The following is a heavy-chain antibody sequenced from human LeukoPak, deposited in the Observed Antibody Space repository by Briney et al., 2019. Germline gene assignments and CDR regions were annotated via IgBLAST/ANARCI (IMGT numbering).Heavy chain of an antibody. V-gene: IGHV1-69*13. Sequence: ASVKVSCKASGGTFSSYAISWVRQAPGQGLEWMGGIIPIFGTANYAQKFQGRVTITADESTSTAYMELSSLRSEDTAVYYCATFTVQVVPAPQSDYWGQGTLVTVSS. D-gene: IGHD2-21*02. CDR3: ATFTVQVVPAPQSDY. CDR1: GGTFSSYA. J-gene: IGHJ4*02. CDR2: IIPIFGTA.